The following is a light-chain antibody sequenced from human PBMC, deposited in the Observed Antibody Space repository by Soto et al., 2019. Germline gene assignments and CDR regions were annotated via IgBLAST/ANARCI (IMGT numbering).Light chain of an antibody. Sequence: EIVMTQSPATLSVSPGDRATLSCRASPSVSSNLAWYQQKPGQAPRLLIYGASTRATGIPARFSGSGSGTEFTLTISSLQSEDFAVYYCQQYNNWLMYTFGQGTKLEIK. CDR1: PSVSSN. CDR3: QQYNNWLMYT. V-gene: IGKV3-15*01. CDR2: GAS. J-gene: IGKJ2*01.